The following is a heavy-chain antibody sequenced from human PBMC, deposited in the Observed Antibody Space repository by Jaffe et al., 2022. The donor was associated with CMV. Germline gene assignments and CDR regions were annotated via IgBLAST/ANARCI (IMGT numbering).Heavy chain of an antibody. V-gene: IGHV3-21*01. D-gene: IGHD1-26*01. CDR3: ARGGWVGKPEWEPLDY. CDR2: IGGTGAYI. CDR1: GFTFSSYT. Sequence: EVQLVESGGGLVKPGGSLRLSCTASGFTFSSYTIHWVRQAPGRGLEWVSSIGGTGAYIFYADSVKGRFTISRDNTMNSLYLQMNSLRGEDTAVYYCARGGWVGKPEWEPLDYWGQGTLVTVSS. J-gene: IGHJ4*02.